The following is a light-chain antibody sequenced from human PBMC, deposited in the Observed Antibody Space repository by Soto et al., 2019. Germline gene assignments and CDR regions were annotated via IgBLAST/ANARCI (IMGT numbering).Light chain of an antibody. CDR3: QQSYSTPWT. J-gene: IGKJ1*01. Sequence: DIQMTQSPSSLSASVGDRDTITCRASQSISSYLNWYQQKPGKAPKLLIYAASSLQSGVPSRFSGSGSGTDFTLTISSLQPEDFAPYYCQQSYSTPWTFGQGTKVEIK. CDR1: QSISSY. V-gene: IGKV1-39*01. CDR2: AAS.